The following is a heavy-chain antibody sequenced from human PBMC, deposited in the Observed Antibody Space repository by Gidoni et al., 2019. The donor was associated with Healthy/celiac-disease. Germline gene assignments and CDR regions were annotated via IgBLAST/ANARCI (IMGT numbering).Heavy chain of an antibody. Sequence: EVQLLESGGGLVQPGGSLRLSCEASGFTFSSYAMSWVRQDPGKGLAWVSAISGSGGSTYYADSVKGRFTISRDNSKNTLYLQMNSLRAEDTAVYYCAKTWIQLWAWFDPWGQGTLVTVSS. D-gene: IGHD5-18*01. CDR3: AKTWIQLWAWFDP. J-gene: IGHJ5*02. V-gene: IGHV3-23*01. CDR1: GFTFSSYA. CDR2: ISGSGGST.